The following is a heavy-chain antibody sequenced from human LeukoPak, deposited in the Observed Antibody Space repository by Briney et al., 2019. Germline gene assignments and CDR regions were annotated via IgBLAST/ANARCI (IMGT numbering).Heavy chain of an antibody. CDR2: ISGSGAMT. J-gene: IGHJ5*01. CDR1: GFRFSSYA. D-gene: IGHD6-13*01. Sequence: PGGSLRLSCAASGFRFSSYAMTWVRQTPGKGLEWVSRISGSGAMTYYADSVKGRFTISRDNSKNTLFLQVNSLRAEDTAVYYCAKNGIAGLGDNWFDSWGHGTLVTVSS. CDR3: AKNGIAGLGDNWFDS. V-gene: IGHV3-23*01.